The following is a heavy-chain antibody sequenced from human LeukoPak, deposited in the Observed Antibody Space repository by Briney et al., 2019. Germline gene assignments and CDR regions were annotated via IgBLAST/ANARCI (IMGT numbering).Heavy chain of an antibody. CDR2: INPSGGSI. J-gene: IGHJ6*02. V-gene: IGHV1-46*01. CDR1: GYTFTSYY. Sequence: ASVKVSCKASGYTFTSYYMHWVRQAPGQGLEWMGIINPSGGSISYAQKFQGRVTMTRDTSTSTVYMELSSLRSEDTAVYYCASSMVRGVIRYYYYGMDVWGQGTTVTVSS. D-gene: IGHD3-10*01. CDR3: ASSMVRGVIRYYYYGMDV.